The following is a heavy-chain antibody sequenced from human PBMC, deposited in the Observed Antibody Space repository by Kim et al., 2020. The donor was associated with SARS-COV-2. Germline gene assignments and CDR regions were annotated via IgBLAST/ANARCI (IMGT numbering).Heavy chain of an antibody. CDR2: IYTSGSA. D-gene: IGHD3-10*01. Sequence: SETLSLTCTVSGGSISSGSYYWSWIRQPAGKGLEWIGRIYTSGSANYNPSLKSRVTISGDASKNQFFLKLSSVTAADTAVYYCARVRRHWFGELYAGDGMDVWGQGTTVTVSS. J-gene: IGHJ6*02. V-gene: IGHV4-61*02. CDR1: GGSISSGSYY. CDR3: ARVRRHWFGELYAGDGMDV.